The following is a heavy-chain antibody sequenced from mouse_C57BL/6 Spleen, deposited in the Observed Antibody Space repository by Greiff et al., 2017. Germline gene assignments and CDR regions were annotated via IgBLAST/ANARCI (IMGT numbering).Heavy chain of an antibody. D-gene: IGHD4-1*01. V-gene: IGHV1-15*01. J-gene: IGHJ3*01. CDR1: GYTFTDYE. Sequence: QVTLKESGAELVRPGASVTLSCKASGYTFTDYEMHWVKQTPVHGLEWIGAIDPETGGTAYNQKFKGKAILTADKSSSTAYMELRSLTSEDSAVYYCTRHWAFAYWGQGTLVTVSA. CDR3: TRHWAFAY. CDR2: IDPETGGT.